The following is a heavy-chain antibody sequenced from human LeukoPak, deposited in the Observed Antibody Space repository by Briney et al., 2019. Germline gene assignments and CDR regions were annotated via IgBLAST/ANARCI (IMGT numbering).Heavy chain of an antibody. CDR1: GYSFTSYW. V-gene: IGHV5-51*01. J-gene: IGHJ5*02. CDR3: ARHTRVHYYGSGSPENNWFDP. CDR2: IYPGDSDT. D-gene: IGHD3-10*01. Sequence: GESLKISCKGSGYSFTSYWIGWVRQMPGKGLEWMGIIYPGDSDTSYSPSFQGQVTISADKSNSTAYLQWSSLKASDTAMYYCARHTRVHYYGSGSPENNWFDPWGQGTLVTVSS.